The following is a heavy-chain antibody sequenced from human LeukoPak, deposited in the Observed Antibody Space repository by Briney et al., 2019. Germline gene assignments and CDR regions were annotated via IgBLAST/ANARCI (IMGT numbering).Heavy chain of an antibody. CDR1: GYTFTGYY. CDR3: VRPYYYDSSGYGM. V-gene: IGHV1-8*02. CDR2: MNPNSGNT. D-gene: IGHD3-22*01. J-gene: IGHJ4*02. Sequence: ASVKVSCKASGYTFTGYYMHWVRQATGQGLEWMGWMNPNSGNTGYAQKFQGRVTMTRNTSTSTAYMELSSLRSEDTAVYYCVRPYYYDSSGYGMWGQGTLVTVSS.